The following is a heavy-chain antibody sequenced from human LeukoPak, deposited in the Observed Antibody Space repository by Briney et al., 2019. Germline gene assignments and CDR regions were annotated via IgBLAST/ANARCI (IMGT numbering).Heavy chain of an antibody. CDR1: GGSISSYY. CDR2: IYTSGST. Sequence: PSETLSLTCTVSGGSISSYYWSWIRQPPGKGLEWIGYIYTSGSTNYNPSLKSRVTISVDTSRNQFSLKLSSVTAADTAVYYCARHRYGGNWFDPWGQGTLVTVSS. V-gene: IGHV4-4*09. CDR3: ARHRYGGNWFDP. J-gene: IGHJ5*02. D-gene: IGHD3-10*01.